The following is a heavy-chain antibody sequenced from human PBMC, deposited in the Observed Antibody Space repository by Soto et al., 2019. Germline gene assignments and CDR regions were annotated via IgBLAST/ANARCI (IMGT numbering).Heavy chain of an antibody. CDR1: GFTFSSYA. D-gene: IGHD2-2*01. Sequence: PGGSLRLSCAASGFTFSSYAMHWVRQAPGKGLEWVAVISYDGSNKYYADSVKGRFTISRDNSKNTLYLQMNSLRAEDTAVYYCARAATLPAAEWLVDYWGQGTLVTVSS. J-gene: IGHJ4*02. V-gene: IGHV3-30-3*01. CDR2: ISYDGSNK. CDR3: ARAATLPAAEWLVDY.